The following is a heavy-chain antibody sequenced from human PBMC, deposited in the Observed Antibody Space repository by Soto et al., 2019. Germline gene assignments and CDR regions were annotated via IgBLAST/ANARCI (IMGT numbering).Heavy chain of an antibody. Sequence: ASVKVSCKASGYTFTSYGISWVRQAPGQGLEWMGWISAYNGNTNYAQKLQGRVTMTTDTSTSTAYMELRSLRSDDTAVYYCARSLMNTAMVTFYYFDYWGQGTLVTVSS. CDR2: ISAYNGNT. J-gene: IGHJ4*02. V-gene: IGHV1-18*01. CDR1: GYTFTSYG. D-gene: IGHD5-18*01. CDR3: ARSLMNTAMVTFYYFDY.